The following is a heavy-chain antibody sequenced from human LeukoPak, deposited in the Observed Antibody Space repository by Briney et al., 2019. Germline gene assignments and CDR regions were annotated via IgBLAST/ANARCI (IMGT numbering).Heavy chain of an antibody. CDR2: INKDGSER. J-gene: IGHJ4*02. CDR1: GFPFSDYW. CDR3: SRSLDY. V-gene: IGHV3-7*01. Sequence: GGSLRLSCAASGFPFSDYWMDWVRQIPGKGMEGVADINKDGSERYYADSVKGGFTTSRDNAKKSLYLQMNSLRAEDTAVYYCSRSLDYWGQGVLVTVSS.